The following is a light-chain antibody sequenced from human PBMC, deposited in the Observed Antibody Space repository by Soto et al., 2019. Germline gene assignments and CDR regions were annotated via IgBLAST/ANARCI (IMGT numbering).Light chain of an antibody. J-gene: IGKJ1*01. CDR1: QSISSW. CDR3: QQYNTYSWT. V-gene: IGKV1-5*01. CDR2: DAS. Sequence: DIQMTQSPSTLSASVGDRVTITCRASQSISSWLAWYQQKPGKAPKFLIYDASSLESGVPSRFSGTGSGTEFTLTISSXQPDDFATYYCQQYNTYSWTFGQGTKVDIK.